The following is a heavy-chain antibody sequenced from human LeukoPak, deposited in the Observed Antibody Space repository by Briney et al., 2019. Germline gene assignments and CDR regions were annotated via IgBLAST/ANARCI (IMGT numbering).Heavy chain of an antibody. CDR2: IYYSGST. CDR3: ARGRYYGSGNYYYGMDV. D-gene: IGHD3-10*01. J-gene: IGHJ6*02. V-gene: IGHV4-31*03. CDR1: GGSISSGGSR. Sequence: PSQTLSLTCNVSGGSISSGGSRWSWIRQHPGKGLEWIGYIYYSGSTYYNPSLESRLTMSVDTSKNQFSLHLTSVTAADTAVYYCARGRYYGSGNYYYGMDVWGQGTTVTVSS.